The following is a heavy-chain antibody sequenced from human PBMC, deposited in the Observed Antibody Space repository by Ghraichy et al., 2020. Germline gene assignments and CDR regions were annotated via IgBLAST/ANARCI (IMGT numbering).Heavy chain of an antibody. V-gene: IGHV4-30-2*01. CDR1: GGSINSGSFS. J-gene: IGHJ3*01. CDR3: ARAPYDDDGFYDDGFDV. D-gene: IGHD3-22*01. Sequence: SETLSLTCAVSGGSINSGSFSWNWIRQPPGKGLEWIGYIYHSGTTYYNPSLKSRVTISLDDSKNQFSLKLSSVTAADTAVYYCARAPYDDDGFYDDGFDVWGQGIMFTVSS. CDR2: IYHSGTT.